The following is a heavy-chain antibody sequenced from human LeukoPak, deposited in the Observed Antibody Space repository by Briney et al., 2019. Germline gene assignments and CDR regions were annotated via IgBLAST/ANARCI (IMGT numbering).Heavy chain of an antibody. V-gene: IGHV4-59*01. J-gene: IGHJ3*02. Sequence: SETLSLTCTVSGGSISSYYWSWIRQPPGKGLEWIGYIYYSGSTNYNLSLKSRVTISVDTSKNQFSLKLSSVTAADTAVYYCARVVSGSYAGRDAFDIWGQGTMVTVSS. CDR2: IYYSGST. D-gene: IGHD1-26*01. CDR3: ARVVSGSYAGRDAFDI. CDR1: GGSISSYY.